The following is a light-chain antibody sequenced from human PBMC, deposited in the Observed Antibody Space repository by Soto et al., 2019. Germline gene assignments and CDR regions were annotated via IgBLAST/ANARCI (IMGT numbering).Light chain of an antibody. Sequence: QSALTQPRSVSGSPGQSVTISCTGTSSDVGGYDYVYWYQQHPGKAPKLVIYDVNKRPSGVPDRFSGSKSGNTASLTISGLQAEDEADYHCCAYAGSYTLGVFGGGTKVTVL. CDR2: DVN. CDR3: CAYAGSYTLGV. V-gene: IGLV2-11*01. J-gene: IGLJ2*01. CDR1: SSDVGGYDY.